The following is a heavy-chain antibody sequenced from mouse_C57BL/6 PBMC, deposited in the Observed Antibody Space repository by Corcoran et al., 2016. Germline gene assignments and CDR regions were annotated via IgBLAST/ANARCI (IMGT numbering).Heavy chain of an antibody. V-gene: IGHV1-80*01. J-gene: IGHJ2*01. Sequence: QVQLQQSGAELVKPGASVKISCKASGYAFSSYWMNWVKQRPGKGLEWIGQIYPGDGDTNYNGKFKGNATLTADKSSSTAYMQLSSLTSEDSAVYFCARFYYYGSSHLYFDYWGQGTTLTVSS. CDR3: ARFYYYGSSHLYFDY. CDR1: GYAFSSYW. D-gene: IGHD1-1*01. CDR2: IYPGDGDT.